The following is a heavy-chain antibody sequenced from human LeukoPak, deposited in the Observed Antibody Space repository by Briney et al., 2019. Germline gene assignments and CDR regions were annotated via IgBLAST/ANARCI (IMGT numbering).Heavy chain of an antibody. J-gene: IGHJ5*02. D-gene: IGHD2-8*01. CDR2: ISASGGDT. V-gene: IGHV3-23*01. CDR3: AKDVRRCNGACT. CDR1: GFSFSTYS. Sequence: PGGSLRLSCAASGFSFSTYSFSWVRQAPGKGLEWVSGISASGGDTFYADSVKGRFTISRDNSKNTLPLQMNSLRVEDTAIYYCAKDVRRCNGACTWGQGTLVTVSS.